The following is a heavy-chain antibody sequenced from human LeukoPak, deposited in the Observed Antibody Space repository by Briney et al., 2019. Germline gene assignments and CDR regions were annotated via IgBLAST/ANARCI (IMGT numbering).Heavy chain of an antibody. D-gene: IGHD2-15*01. J-gene: IGHJ4*02. CDR2: INPNSGGT. CDR1: GYTFTRYY. CDR3: ARSYCSGGSCYSFDY. V-gene: IGHV1-2*02. Sequence: ASVKVSCKASGYTFTRYYMHWVRQAPGQGLEWMGWINPNSGGTNYAQKFQGRVTMNRDTSISTAYMELSRLRSDDTAVYYCARSYCSGGSCYSFDYWGQGTLVTVSS.